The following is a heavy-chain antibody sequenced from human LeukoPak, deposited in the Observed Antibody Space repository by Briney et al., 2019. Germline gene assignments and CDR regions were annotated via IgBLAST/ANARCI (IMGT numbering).Heavy chain of an antibody. D-gene: IGHD6-13*01. CDR3: ATDAQGAAAGSLDFDY. CDR2: FDPEDGET. Sequence: ASLKVSCKVSGYTLTELSMRWGPQAPGKGLEWMRGFDPEDGETIYAQKFQGRVTMTEDTSTDTAYMELSSLRSEDTAVYYCATDAQGAAAGSLDFDYWGQGTLVTISS. CDR1: GYTLTELS. J-gene: IGHJ4*02. V-gene: IGHV1-24*01.